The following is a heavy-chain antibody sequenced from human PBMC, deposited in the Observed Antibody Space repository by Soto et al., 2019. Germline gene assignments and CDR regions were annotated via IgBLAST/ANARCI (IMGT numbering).Heavy chain of an antibody. CDR1: GGSFSGYY. J-gene: IGHJ3*02. D-gene: IGHD2-15*01. CDR2: INHSGST. V-gene: IGHV4-34*01. Sequence: ETLSLTCAVYGGSFSGYYWSWIRQPPGKGLEWIGEINHSGSTNYNPSLKSRVTISVDTSKNQFSLKLSSVTAADTAVYYCARSLYCSGGSCYRGADAFDIWGQGTMVTVSS. CDR3: ARSLYCSGGSCYRGADAFDI.